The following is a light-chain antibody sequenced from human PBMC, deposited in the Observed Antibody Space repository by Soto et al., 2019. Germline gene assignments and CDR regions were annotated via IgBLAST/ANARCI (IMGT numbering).Light chain of an antibody. CDR2: EVS. CDR1: SSDVGSYNL. CDR3: CSYAGSRTYV. J-gene: IGLJ1*01. V-gene: IGLV2-23*02. Sequence: QPVLTQPASVSGSPGQSITISCTGTSSDVGSYNLVSWYQQHPGKAPKLMIYEVSKRPSGVSNRFSGSKSGNTASLTISGLQAEDEAEYYCCSYAGSRTYVFGTGTKLTVL.